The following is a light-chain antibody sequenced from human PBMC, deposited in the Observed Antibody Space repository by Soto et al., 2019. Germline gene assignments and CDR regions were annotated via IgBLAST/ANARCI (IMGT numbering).Light chain of an antibody. J-gene: IGLJ1*01. CDR2: DVS. Sequence: QSALTQPPSASESPGQSVTISCTGTSSEVGGYNYVSWYQQHPGKAPKLMIYDVSKRPSGVPDCFSGSKSGNTSSLAVSGLQAEDEAEYYCSSYAGSNNRVFGTGTKRTVL. CDR3: SSYAGSNNRV. CDR1: SSEVGGYNY. V-gene: IGLV2-8*01.